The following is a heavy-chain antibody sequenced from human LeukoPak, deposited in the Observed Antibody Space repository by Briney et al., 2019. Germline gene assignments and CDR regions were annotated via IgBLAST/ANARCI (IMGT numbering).Heavy chain of an antibody. V-gene: IGHV3-23*01. Sequence: GGSLRLSCAASGFTFSSYAMSWVRQAPGKGLEWVSAISGSGGSTYYADSVKGRFTIYRDNSKSTLYLQMNSLRAEDTAVYYCAKDIVVVPAAILGRSYYYYGMDVWGKGTTVTVSS. CDR1: GFTFSSYA. J-gene: IGHJ6*04. CDR3: AKDIVVVPAAILGRSYYYYGMDV. D-gene: IGHD2-2*01. CDR2: ISGSGGST.